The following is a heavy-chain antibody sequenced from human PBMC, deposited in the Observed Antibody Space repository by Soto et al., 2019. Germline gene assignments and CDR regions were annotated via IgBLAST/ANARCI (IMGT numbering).Heavy chain of an antibody. V-gene: IGHV1-24*01. CDR3: ATASRYRSSWLAHWFDP. CDR2: FDPEDGET. J-gene: IGHJ5*02. CDR1: GYTLTELS. Sequence: QVQLVQSGAEVKKPGASVKVSCKVSGYTLTELSMHWVRQAPGKGLEWMGGFDPEDGETIYAQKFQGRVTMTEDTSTDTAYMELSSLRSGDTAVYYCATASRYRSSWLAHWFDPWGQGTLVTVSS. D-gene: IGHD6-13*01.